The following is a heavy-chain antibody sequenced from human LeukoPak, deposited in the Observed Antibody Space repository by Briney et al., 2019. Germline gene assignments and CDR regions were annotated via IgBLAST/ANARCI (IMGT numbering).Heavy chain of an antibody. V-gene: IGHV4-59*11. J-gene: IGHJ6*03. CDR2: IYYSGST. D-gene: IGHD4-11*01. CDR3: ARGYSNQYYYYYYMDV. CDR1: GGSISSHY. Sequence: SETLSLTCTVSGGSISSHYRSWIRQPPGKGLEWIGYIYYSGSTNYNPSLKSRVTISVDTSKNQFSLKLSSVTAADTAVYYCARGYSNQYYYYYYMDVWGKGTTVTVS.